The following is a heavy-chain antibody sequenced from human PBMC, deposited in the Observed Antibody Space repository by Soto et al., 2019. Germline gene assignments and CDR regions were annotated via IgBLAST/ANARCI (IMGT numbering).Heavy chain of an antibody. J-gene: IGHJ5*02. V-gene: IGHV4-30-4*01. Sequence: QVQLQESGPGLVKPSQTLSLTCTVSGGSISSGDYYWSWIRQPPGKGLEWIGYIYYSGSTYYNPSLRSRVTISVDTSNNQFSMKLSYVTAADTAVYYCARERPDGSRLDPWGQGTLVTVSS. CDR2: IYYSGST. CDR1: GGSISSGDYY. D-gene: IGHD6-13*01. CDR3: ARERPDGSRLDP.